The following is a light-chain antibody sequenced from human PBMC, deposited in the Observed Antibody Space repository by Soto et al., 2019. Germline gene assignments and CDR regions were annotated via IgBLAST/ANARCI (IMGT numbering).Light chain of an antibody. CDR3: QQYGSSPPLT. V-gene: IGKV3-20*01. J-gene: IGKJ4*01. CDR2: GAS. Sequence: EIVLTQSPGTLSLSPGERATLSCRAIQSVSSSYLNWYQQKPGQAPRLLIYGASSRATGIPDRFSGSGSGTYYTLTISRLEPEDFAVYYCQQYGSSPPLTFGGGTKVDIK. CDR1: QSVSSSY.